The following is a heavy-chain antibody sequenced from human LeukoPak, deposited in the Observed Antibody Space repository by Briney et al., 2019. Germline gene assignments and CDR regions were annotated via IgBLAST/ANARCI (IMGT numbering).Heavy chain of an antibody. V-gene: IGHV4-59*10. D-gene: IGHD3-3*01. Sequence: SETLSLTCAVYGGSFSGYYWSWIRQPAGKGLEWIGRIYTSGSTNYNPSLKSRVTMSVDTSKNQFSLKLSSVTAADTAAYYCARASIFGVAPDAFDIWGQGTMVTVSS. J-gene: IGHJ3*02. CDR2: IYTSGST. CDR3: ARASIFGVAPDAFDI. CDR1: GGSFSGYY.